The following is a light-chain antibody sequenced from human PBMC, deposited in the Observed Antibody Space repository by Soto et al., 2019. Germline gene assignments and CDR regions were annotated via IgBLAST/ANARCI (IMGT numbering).Light chain of an antibody. CDR3: QQDNNWPPLT. CDR1: QSVSSN. J-gene: IGKJ4*01. V-gene: IGKV3-15*01. CDR2: GAS. Sequence: EIVMTQAPATLSVSPGERATLSCRASQSVSSNFAWYQQKPGQAPRLLIYGASTRDTGIPARFSGSGSGTEFTLPLSSLQSEDFEVYYCQQDNNWPPLTFVGGTKGEIK.